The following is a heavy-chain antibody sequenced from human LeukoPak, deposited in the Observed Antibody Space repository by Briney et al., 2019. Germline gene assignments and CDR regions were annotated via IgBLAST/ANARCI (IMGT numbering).Heavy chain of an antibody. J-gene: IGHJ4*02. CDR1: GFTFSSYS. CDR2: ISSSSSYI. V-gene: IGHV3-21*01. D-gene: IGHD3-22*01. CDR3: ARHFYDTSDYSIDY. Sequence: GGSLRLSCAASGFTFSSYSMNWVRQAPGKGLEWVSPISSSSSYIYYADSVKGRFTISRDNAKNSLCLQMNSLRAEDTAVYYCARHFYDTSDYSIDYWGQGTLVTVSS.